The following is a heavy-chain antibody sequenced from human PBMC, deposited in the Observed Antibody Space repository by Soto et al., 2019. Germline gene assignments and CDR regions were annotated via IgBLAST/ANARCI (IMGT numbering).Heavy chain of an antibody. D-gene: IGHD5-18*01. V-gene: IGHV3-74*01. J-gene: IGHJ4*02. CDR2: LNIDGSTR. CDR3: ASLDTARIQIAGY. CDR1: GFTFSNYW. Sequence: PGGSLRLSCSASGFTFSNYWMHWVRQGPGKGLVWVARLNIDGSTRNYADSVKGRFTISRDNAQNTLFLQMNSPTVEDTAIYYCASLDTARIQIAGYWGQGTLVTVSS.